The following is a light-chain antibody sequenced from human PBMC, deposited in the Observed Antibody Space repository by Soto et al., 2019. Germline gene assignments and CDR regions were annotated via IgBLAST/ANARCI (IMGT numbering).Light chain of an antibody. Sequence: QSVLTQPPSASGTPGQSVTLSCSGSSSNIGSDSANWYLQLPGTAPKLLIYNNNRRPSGVPDRFSGSKSGTSASLAISGLQSEDEGDYYCAAWDGRLSGPVFGGGTQLTVL. J-gene: IGLJ2*01. CDR1: SSNIGSDS. V-gene: IGLV1-44*01. CDR2: NNN. CDR3: AAWDGRLSGPV.